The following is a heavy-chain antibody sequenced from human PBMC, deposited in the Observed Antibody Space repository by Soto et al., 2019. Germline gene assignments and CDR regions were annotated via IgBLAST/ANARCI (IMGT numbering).Heavy chain of an antibody. Sequence: SETLSLTCAVYGGYFSGYYWSWIRHPPGKGLEWIGEINHRGSTNYNPSLKSRVTISVDTSKNQFSLKLSSVTAADTAGYYCARGPRRIAAAGSYYYGMDVWGQGTRVT. J-gene: IGHJ6*02. CDR1: GGYFSGYY. CDR2: INHRGST. CDR3: ARGPRRIAAAGSYYYGMDV. V-gene: IGHV4-34*01. D-gene: IGHD6-13*01.